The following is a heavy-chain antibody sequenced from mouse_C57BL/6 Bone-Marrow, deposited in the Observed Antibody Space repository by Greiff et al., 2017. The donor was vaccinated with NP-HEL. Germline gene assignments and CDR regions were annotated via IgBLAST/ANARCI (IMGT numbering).Heavy chain of an antibody. D-gene: IGHD1-1*01. J-gene: IGHJ3*01. CDR3: ARDLLYGSSSWFAY. CDR1: GFTFSSYA. CDR2: ISDGGSYT. V-gene: IGHV5-4*01. Sequence: EVKLMESGGGLVKPGGSLKLSCAASGFTFSSYAMSWVRQTPEKRLEWVATISDGGSYTYYPDNVKGRFTISRDNAKNNLYLQMSHLKSEDTAMYYCARDLLYGSSSWFAYWGQGTLVTVSA.